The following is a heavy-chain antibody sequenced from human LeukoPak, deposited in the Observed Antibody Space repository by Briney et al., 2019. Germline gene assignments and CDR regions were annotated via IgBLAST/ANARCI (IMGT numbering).Heavy chain of an antibody. CDR1: GGSISSSSYY. CDR2: IYYSGST. D-gene: IGHD6-13*01. Sequence: PSETLSLTCTVSGGSISSSSYYWGWIRQPPGKGLEWIGSIYYSGSTYYNPSLKSRVTISVDTSKNQFSLKLSSVTAADTAVYYCARHDTVSSSWPRVGAFDIWGQGTMVTVSS. V-gene: IGHV4-39*01. J-gene: IGHJ3*02. CDR3: ARHDTVSSSWPRVGAFDI.